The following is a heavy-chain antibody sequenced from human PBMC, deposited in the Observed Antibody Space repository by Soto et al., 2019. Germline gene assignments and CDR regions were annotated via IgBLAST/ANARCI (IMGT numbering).Heavy chain of an antibody. J-gene: IGHJ4*02. CDR1: GFTFSSYS. CDR2: ISSSSSTI. D-gene: IGHD5-18*01. V-gene: IGHV3-48*02. Sequence: EVQLVESGGGLVQPGGSLRLSCAASGFTFSSYSMNWVRQAPGKGLEWVSYISSSSSTIYYADSVKGRFTISRDNAKNALYRQMKSRRDEDTAVYCCARDLGYGLFDYWGQGTLVTVSS. CDR3: ARDLGYGLFDY.